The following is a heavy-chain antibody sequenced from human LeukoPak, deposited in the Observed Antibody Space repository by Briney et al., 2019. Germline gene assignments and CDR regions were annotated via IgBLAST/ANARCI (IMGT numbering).Heavy chain of an antibody. CDR2: MSPNSGNT. CDR3: ARWVVVVVAGGDAFDI. D-gene: IGHD2-15*01. CDR1: GYTFTSYG. Sequence: ASVKVSCKASGYTFTSYGISWVRQAPGQGLEWMGWMSPNSGNTGYAQKFQGRVTMTRNTSISTAYMELSSLRSEDTAMYYCARWVVVVVAGGDAFDIWGQGTMVTVSS. J-gene: IGHJ3*02. V-gene: IGHV1-8*02.